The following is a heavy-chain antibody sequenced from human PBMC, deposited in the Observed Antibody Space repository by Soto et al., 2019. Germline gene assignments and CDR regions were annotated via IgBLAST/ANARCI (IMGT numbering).Heavy chain of an antibody. CDR1: GFTFSTYK. V-gene: IGHV3-21*01. Sequence: EVQLVESGGGLVKPGGSLRLSCAASGFTFSTYKMNWVRQAPGKGLEWVSSISSSSDYVHYADSVKGRFTISRDNAKNSLSLQINSLRAEDTAVYYCARADYWGQGTLVTVSS. CDR2: ISSSSDYV. CDR3: ARADY. J-gene: IGHJ4*02.